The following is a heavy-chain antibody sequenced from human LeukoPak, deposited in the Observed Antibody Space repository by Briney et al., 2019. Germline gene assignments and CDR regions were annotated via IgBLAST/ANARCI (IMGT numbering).Heavy chain of an antibody. CDR1: EFMFSKYA. CDR2: VSASADST. D-gene: IGHD5-18*01. V-gene: IGHV3-23*01. CDR3: ARRSAIFMDGVYYYSMDV. Sequence: GGSLRLSCAASEFMFSKYAMSWVRQAPGKGLEWVSAVSASADSTYYADSVKGRFIISRDNSKNTLFLQMNSLRAEDTAVYYCARRSAIFMDGVYYYSMDVWGQGTTVTVSS. J-gene: IGHJ6*02.